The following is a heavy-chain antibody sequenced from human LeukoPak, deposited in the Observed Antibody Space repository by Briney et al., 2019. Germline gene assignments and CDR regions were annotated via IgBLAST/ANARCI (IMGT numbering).Heavy chain of an antibody. CDR3: ARVVRGYWYFDL. D-gene: IGHD3-10*01. CDR2: IGTAGDP. J-gene: IGHJ2*01. Sequence: GGSLRLSCAASGFTFSSYDMHWVRQATGKGLEWVSAIGTAGDPYYPGSVKARFTISRENARNSLYLQMNSLRAGDTAVYNCARVVRGYWYFDLWGRGTLVTVSS. V-gene: IGHV3-13*05. CDR1: GFTFSSYD.